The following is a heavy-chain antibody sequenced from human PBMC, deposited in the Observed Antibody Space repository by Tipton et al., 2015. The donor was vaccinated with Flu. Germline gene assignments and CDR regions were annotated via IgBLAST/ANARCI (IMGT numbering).Heavy chain of an antibody. CDR3: ARDLDDSVVKYSLDS. Sequence: QVQLVQSGAEVKKPGASMKISCKASGYTFTSYYLHWVRQAPGQGLEWMGITDPSGGSTNYAQKFQGRLTMTRDTSTSTVYMELSSLRSEDTAVYYCARDLDDSVVKYSLDSWGQGTLVTVSS. V-gene: IGHV1-46*01. CDR1: GYTFTSYY. J-gene: IGHJ4*02. D-gene: IGHD2/OR15-2a*01. CDR2: TDPSGGST.